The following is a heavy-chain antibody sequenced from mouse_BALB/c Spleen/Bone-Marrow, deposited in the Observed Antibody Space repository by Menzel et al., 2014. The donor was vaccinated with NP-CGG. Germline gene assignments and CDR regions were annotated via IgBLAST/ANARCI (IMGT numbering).Heavy chain of an antibody. CDR3: ARSFTTVVATPFDY. V-gene: IGHV2-6-7*01. J-gene: IGHJ2*01. CDR2: IWGDGST. Sequence: VQLQQSGPGLVAPSQSLSITCTVSGFSLTGYGVNWVRQPPGKGLEWLGMIWGDGSTDYNSVLKSRLNISKDNSKGQVFLKMNSLQTDDTARYYCARSFTTVVATPFDYWGQGTTLTVSS. D-gene: IGHD1-1*01. CDR1: GFSLTGYG.